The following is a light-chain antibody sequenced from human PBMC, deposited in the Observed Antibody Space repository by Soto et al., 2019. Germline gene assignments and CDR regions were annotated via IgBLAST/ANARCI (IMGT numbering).Light chain of an antibody. J-gene: IGKJ2*02. CDR1: QSVSSSY. CDR2: GAA. CDR3: QQYGGSPACT. V-gene: IGKV3-20*01. Sequence: EIVLTQSPGTLSLSPGERATLSCRASQSVSSSYLAWYQQKPGQAPRLLIYGAASRATSIPDTFSGSRSGTNFTLTISRLEPEDVAVYYCQQYGGSPACTFGQGTKLEIK.